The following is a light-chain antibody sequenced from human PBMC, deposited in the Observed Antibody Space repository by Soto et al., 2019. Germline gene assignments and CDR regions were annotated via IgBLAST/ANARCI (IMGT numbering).Light chain of an antibody. V-gene: IGLV1-40*01. CDR1: SSNIGAGYD. CDR3: QSYDTSLSGVI. J-gene: IGLJ2*01. Sequence: QAVVTQTPSVSGAPGQKITMSCTGSSSNIGAGYDVHWYQQLPGAAPRLLIYADNNRPSGVPDRFSASNSGTSASLAITGLRGEDEAVYYCQSYDTSLSGVIFGAGTKLTVL. CDR2: ADN.